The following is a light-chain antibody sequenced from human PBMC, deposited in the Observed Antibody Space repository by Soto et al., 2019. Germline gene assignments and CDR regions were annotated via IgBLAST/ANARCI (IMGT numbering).Light chain of an antibody. CDR3: SSYAGSHNVV. J-gene: IGLJ2*01. V-gene: IGLV2-8*01. Sequence: QSALTQPPSASGSPGQSVTISCTGTSSDVGGYNYVSWYQQHPGKAPKLMIYEVSKRPSGVPDRFSGSKSGNTASLTVSGRQAEDEADYYCSSYAGSHNVVFGGGTQLTVL. CDR2: EVS. CDR1: SSDVGGYNY.